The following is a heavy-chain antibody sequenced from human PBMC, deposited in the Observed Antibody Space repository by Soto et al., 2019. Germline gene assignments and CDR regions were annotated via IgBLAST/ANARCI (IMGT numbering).Heavy chain of an antibody. Sequence: QLQLQESGSGLVKPSQTLSLTCAVSGGSISSGGYSWSWIRQPPGKGLEWIGYIYHSGSTYYNPSLTSRVTISVDRSKNQFSLKLGSVTAADTAVYYCARGGGIAVAATAHWGQGTLVTVSS. CDR2: IYHSGST. V-gene: IGHV4-30-2*01. CDR3: ARGGGIAVAATAH. D-gene: IGHD6-19*01. CDR1: GGSISSGGYS. J-gene: IGHJ4*02.